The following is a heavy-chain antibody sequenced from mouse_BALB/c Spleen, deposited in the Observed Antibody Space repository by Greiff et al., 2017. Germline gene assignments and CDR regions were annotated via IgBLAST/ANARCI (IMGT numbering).Heavy chain of an antibody. Sequence: VKLQESGAELAKPGASVKMSCKASGYTFTSYWMHWVKQRPGQGLEWIGYINPSTGYTEYNQKFKDKATLTADKSSSTAYMQLSSLTSEDSAVYYCARSRAPRDYWGQGTTLTVSS. J-gene: IGHJ2*01. CDR3: ARSRAPRDY. D-gene: IGHD3-3*01. CDR2: INPSTGYT. CDR1: GYTFTSYW. V-gene: IGHV1-7*01.